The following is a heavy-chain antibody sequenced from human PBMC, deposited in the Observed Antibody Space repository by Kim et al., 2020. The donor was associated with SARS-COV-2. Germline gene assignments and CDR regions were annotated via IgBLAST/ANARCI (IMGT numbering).Heavy chain of an antibody. CDR2: IKNDGSEK. CDR1: GFTFSSSS. CDR3: TRYWTSDY. Sequence: GGSLRLSCATSGFTFSSSSMSWVRQAPGKGLEWLAHIKNDGSEKYYVDSVKGRFTISRDNSKNSVWLQMNSLRAEDTAVYYCTRYWTSDYWGQGPLITVS. D-gene: IGHD1-1*01. V-gene: IGHV3-7*03. J-gene: IGHJ4*02.